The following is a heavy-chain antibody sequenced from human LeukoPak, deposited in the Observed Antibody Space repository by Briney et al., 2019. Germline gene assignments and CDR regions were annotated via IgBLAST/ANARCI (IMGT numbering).Heavy chain of an antibody. V-gene: IGHV3-73*01. D-gene: IGHD1-1*01. CDR2: IRSKANSYAT. Sequence: PGGSLKLSCAAPGFTFSGSAMHWVRQASGKGLEWVGRIRSKANSYATAYAASVKGRFTISRDDSKNTAYLQMNSLKTEDTAVYYCTRDWDLSTKQYKYYFDYWGQGTLVTVSS. CDR3: TRDWDLSTKQYKYYFDY. J-gene: IGHJ4*02. CDR1: GFTFSGSA.